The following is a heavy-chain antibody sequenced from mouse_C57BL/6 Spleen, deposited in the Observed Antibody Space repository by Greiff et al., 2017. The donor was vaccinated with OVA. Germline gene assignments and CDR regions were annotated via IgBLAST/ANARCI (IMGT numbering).Heavy chain of an antibody. D-gene: IGHD2-4*01. V-gene: IGHV1-55*01. J-gene: IGHJ1*03. CDR1: GYTFTSYW. Sequence: VQLQQSGAELVKPGASVKMSCKASGYTFTSYWITWVKQRPGQGLEWIGDIYPGSGSTNYNEKFKSKATLTVDTSSSTAYMQLSSLTSEDSAVYYCARAYYDYDDGWYFDVWGTGTTVTVSS. CDR3: ARAYYDYDDGWYFDV. CDR2: IYPGSGST.